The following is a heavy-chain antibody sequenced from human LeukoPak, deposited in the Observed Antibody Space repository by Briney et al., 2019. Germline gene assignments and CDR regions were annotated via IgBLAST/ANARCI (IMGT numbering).Heavy chain of an antibody. V-gene: IGHV3-30*18. CDR1: GFTFSSYG. CDR3: AKDRNTISISYYFDY. CDR2: ISYDGSNK. D-gene: IGHD3-9*01. J-gene: IGHJ4*02. Sequence: GRSLRLSCAASGFTFSSYGMHWVRQAPGKGLEWVAVISYDGSNKYYADPVKGRFTISRDNSKNTLYLQMNSLRAEDTAVYYCAKDRNTISISYYFDYWGQGTLVTVSS.